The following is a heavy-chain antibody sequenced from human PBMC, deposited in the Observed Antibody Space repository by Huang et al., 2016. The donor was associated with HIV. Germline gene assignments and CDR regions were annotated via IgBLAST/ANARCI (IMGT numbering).Heavy chain of an antibody. CDR3: ARDPKYHRIGYYRQRRGIDI. Sequence: QIQLMQSGPELKQPGASVKVSCKASGYTFTSYGITWVRQAPGQGPEGMGGISASGGNTEYAQKFQGRVTLTTDTSTNIAYMELRSLRSDDTAKYYCARDPKYHRIGYYRQRRGIDIWGQGTMVIVSS. D-gene: IGHD3-22*01. J-gene: IGHJ3*02. CDR2: ISASGGNT. CDR1: GYTFTSYG. V-gene: IGHV1-18*01.